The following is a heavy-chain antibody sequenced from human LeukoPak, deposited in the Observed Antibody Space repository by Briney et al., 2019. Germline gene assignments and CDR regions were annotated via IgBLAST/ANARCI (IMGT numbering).Heavy chain of an antibody. V-gene: IGHV3-23*01. D-gene: IGHD2-2*01. J-gene: IGHJ4*02. CDR2: ISGSGGST. CDR3: AKEWTVVPAASLGY. CDR1: GFTFSSYA. Sequence: GGSLRLSCAASGFTFSSYAMSWVRQAPGKGLEWVSAISGSGGSTYYAESVKGRFTISRDNSKNTLYLQMNSLRAEDTAVYYCAKEWTVVPAASLGYWGQGTLVTVSS.